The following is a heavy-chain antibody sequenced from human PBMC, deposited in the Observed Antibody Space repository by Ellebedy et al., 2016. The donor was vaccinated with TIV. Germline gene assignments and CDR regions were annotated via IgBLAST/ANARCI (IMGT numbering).Heavy chain of an antibody. CDR2: MYHSGST. V-gene: IGHV4-38-2*01. J-gene: IGHJ4*02. D-gene: IGHD6-19*01. CDR3: VRSGGWYTPYDY. Sequence: MPSETLSLTCSVSGSSISSGYYWGWIRQPPGRGLEWIGSMYHSGSTYFSPSLTSRVTMSVDTSKNQFSLRLSSVTAADTAVYYCVRSGGWYTPYDYWGQGTLVTVSS. CDR1: GSSISSGYY.